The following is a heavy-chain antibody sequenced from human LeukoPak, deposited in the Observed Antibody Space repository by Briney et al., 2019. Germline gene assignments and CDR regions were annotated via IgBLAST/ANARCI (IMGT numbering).Heavy chain of an antibody. CDR1: GFTVSSNY. Sequence: GGSLRLSCAASGFTVSSNYMNWVRQAPGKGLEWVSSISSSSSYIYYADSVKGRFTISRDNAKNSLYLQMNSLRAEDTAVYYCARDRPRVATIEGDYWGQGTLVTVSS. CDR2: ISSSSSYI. CDR3: ARDRPRVATIEGDY. D-gene: IGHD5-24*01. V-gene: IGHV3-21*01. J-gene: IGHJ4*02.